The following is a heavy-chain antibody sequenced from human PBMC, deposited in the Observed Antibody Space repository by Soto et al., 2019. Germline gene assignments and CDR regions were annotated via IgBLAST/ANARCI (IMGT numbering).Heavy chain of an antibody. D-gene: IGHD3-22*01. CDR3: AKDTRGGYYYDPSTPDP. CDR1: GFTFSSFV. J-gene: IGHJ5*02. CDR2: ISSDGNKI. Sequence: PGGSLRLSCAASGFTFSSFVLHWVRQAPGKGLEWVSLISSDGNKIYYADSMKGRFTISRDNSKNTLYLQMNSLRAEDTAVYYCAKDTRGGYYYDPSTPDPWGQGTLVTVSS. V-gene: IGHV3-30-3*01.